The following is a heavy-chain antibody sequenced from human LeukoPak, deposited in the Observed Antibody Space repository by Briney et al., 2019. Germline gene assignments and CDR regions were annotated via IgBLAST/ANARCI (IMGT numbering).Heavy chain of an antibody. J-gene: IGHJ3*02. V-gene: IGHV3-23*01. D-gene: IGHD3-3*01. Sequence: PGGSLRLSCAASGFTFSSYAMSWVRQAPGKGLEWVSTISGSGGSTYYADSVKGRFTISRDNSKNTLYLQMNSLRVEDTAVYYCAKDHVFWSGRFDAFDIWGQGTMVTVSS. CDR1: GFTFSSYA. CDR2: ISGSGGST. CDR3: AKDHVFWSGRFDAFDI.